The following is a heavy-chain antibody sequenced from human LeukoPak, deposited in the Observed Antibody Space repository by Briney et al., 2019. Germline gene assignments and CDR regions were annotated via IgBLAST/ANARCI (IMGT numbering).Heavy chain of an antibody. CDR2: ISSSSRYI. J-gene: IGHJ4*02. CDR1: GLTLSPYT. Sequence: GGSLRLSCAGSGLTLSPYTISWVRQAPGKGLQWVSSISSSSRYIYYGDSVKGRFTISRDNAKDSVFLQMNSLRADDTAVYYCAREDIQYQLDYWGQGTLVTVSS. CDR3: AREDIQYQLDY. D-gene: IGHD5-24*01. V-gene: IGHV3-21*06.